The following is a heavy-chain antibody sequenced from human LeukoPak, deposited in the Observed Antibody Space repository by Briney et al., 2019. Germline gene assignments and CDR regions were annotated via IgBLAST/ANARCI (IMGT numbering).Heavy chain of an antibody. V-gene: IGHV4-31*03. CDR3: ARSAGIVVVPAAITGAIFFDY. CDR1: GGSISSGGYY. D-gene: IGHD2-2*01. J-gene: IGHJ4*02. CDR2: IYYSGST. Sequence: PSQTLSLTCTVSGGSISSGGYYWSWIRQHPGKGLEWIGYIYYSGSTYYNPSLKSRVTISVDTSKNQFSLKLSSVTAADTAVYYCARSAGIVVVPAAITGAIFFDYWGQGTLVTVSS.